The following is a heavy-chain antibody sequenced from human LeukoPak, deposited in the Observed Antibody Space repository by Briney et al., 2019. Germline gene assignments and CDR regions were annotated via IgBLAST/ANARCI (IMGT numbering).Heavy chain of an antibody. V-gene: IGHV4-39*01. CDR3: ATLNTGGWYFDY. CDR1: GGSISNSRYY. Sequence: SETLSLTCSVSGGSISNSRYYWGWLRQPPGKGLEWIGSIYYSGATNSNPSLKSRLTISVDTSKNQFSLKLGSVTAADAAVYYCATLNTGGWYFDYWGQGTLVTVSS. CDR2: IYYSGAT. D-gene: IGHD6-19*01. J-gene: IGHJ4*02.